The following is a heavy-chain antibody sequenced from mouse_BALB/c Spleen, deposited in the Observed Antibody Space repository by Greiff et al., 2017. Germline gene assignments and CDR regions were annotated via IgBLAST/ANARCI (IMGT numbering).Heavy chain of an antibody. CDR2: ISYDGSN. V-gene: IGHV3-6*02. Sequence: EVQLQESGPGLVKPSQSLSLTCSVTGYSITSGYYWNWIRQFPGNKLEWMGYISYDGSNNYNPSPKNRISITRDTSKNQFFLKLHSVATEDTATYYCASDTTVVARDMDYWGQGTSVTVSS. CDR3: ASDTTVVARDMDY. J-gene: IGHJ4*01. CDR1: GYSITSGYY. D-gene: IGHD1-1*01.